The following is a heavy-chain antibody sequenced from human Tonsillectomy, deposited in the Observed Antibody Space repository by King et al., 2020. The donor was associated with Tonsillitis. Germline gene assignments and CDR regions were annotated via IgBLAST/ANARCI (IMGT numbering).Heavy chain of an antibody. D-gene: IGHD1-20*01. Sequence: VQLVESGGGLVKPGGSLRLSCAASGFTFSDYYMSWIRRAPGKGLEWVSYISSSSSYTNYADSVKGRFTISRDNAKNSLYLQMNSLRAEDTAVYYCARVVTGTRVPIWGQGTLVTVSS. J-gene: IGHJ4*02. V-gene: IGHV3-11*05. CDR1: GFTFSDYY. CDR2: ISSSSSYT. CDR3: ARVVTGTRVPI.